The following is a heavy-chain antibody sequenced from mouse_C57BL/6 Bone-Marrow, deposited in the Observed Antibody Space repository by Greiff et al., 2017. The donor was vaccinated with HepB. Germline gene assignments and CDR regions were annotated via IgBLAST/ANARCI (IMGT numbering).Heavy chain of an antibody. D-gene: IGHD1-1*01. CDR2: IRLKSDNYAT. V-gene: IGHV6-3*01. J-gene: IGHJ2*01. CDR1: GFTFSNYW. CDR3: TIITTVVAHFDY. Sequence: DVMLVESGGGLVQPGGSMKLSCVASGFTFSNYWMNWVRQSPEKGLEWVAQIRLKSDNYATHYAESVKGRFTISRDDSKSSVYLQMNNLRAEDTGIYYCTIITTVVAHFDYWGQGTTLTVSS.